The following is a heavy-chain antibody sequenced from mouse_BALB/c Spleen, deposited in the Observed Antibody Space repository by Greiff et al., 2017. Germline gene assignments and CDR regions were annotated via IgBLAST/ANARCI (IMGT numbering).Heavy chain of an antibody. CDR1: GYTFTSYN. D-gene: IGHD2-1*01. CDR3: ARELNGNWYFDV. Sequence: LQQPGAELVKPGASVKMSCKASGYTFTSYNMHWVKQTPGQGLEWIGAIYPGNGDTSYNQKFKGKATLTADKSSSTAYMQLSSLTSEDSAVYYCARELNGNWYFDVWGAGTTVTVSS. CDR2: IYPGNGDT. V-gene: IGHV1-12*01. J-gene: IGHJ1*01.